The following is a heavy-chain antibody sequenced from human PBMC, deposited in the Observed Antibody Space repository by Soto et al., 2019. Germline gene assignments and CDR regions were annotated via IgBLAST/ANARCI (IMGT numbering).Heavy chain of an antibody. CDR1: GGSISSSSYY. CDR2: IYYSGST. Sequence: PSETLSLTCTVSGGSISSSSYYWGWIRQPPGKGLEWIGSIYYSGSTYYNPPLKSRVTISVDTSKNQLSLRLSSVTAADTAVYFCARGGGDYYCGMDVWGQGTTVTVSS. D-gene: IGHD3-16*01. CDR3: ARGGGDYYCGMDV. J-gene: IGHJ6*02. V-gene: IGHV4-39*07.